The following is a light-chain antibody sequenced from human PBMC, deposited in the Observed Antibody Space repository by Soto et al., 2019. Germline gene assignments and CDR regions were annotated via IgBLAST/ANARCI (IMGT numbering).Light chain of an antibody. CDR2: AAS. CDR1: QSIRSY. Sequence: DIQMTQSPSSLSASVGDRVSISCRASQSIRSYLNWYQQKPWKAPKLLIYAASSLQSGVPSRFSGSGSGADFTLTISSLQPDDFATYYCQQSYRTPPITFGQGTRLEIK. CDR3: QQSYRTPPIT. V-gene: IGKV1-39*01. J-gene: IGKJ5*01.